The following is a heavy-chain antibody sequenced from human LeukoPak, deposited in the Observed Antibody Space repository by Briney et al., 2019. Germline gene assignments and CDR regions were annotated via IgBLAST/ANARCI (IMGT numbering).Heavy chain of an antibody. Sequence: PGGSLRLSCAASGLTFSSNYMTWVRQAPGKGLEWASVLYAGGSTYYSDSVKGRFTISRDNSKNTLYLQMNSLRADDTAVYYCARAPRMVHFDYWGQGTLVTVSS. CDR3: ARAPRMVHFDY. D-gene: IGHD6-13*01. V-gene: IGHV3-53*01. CDR1: GLTFSSNY. CDR2: LYAGGST. J-gene: IGHJ4*02.